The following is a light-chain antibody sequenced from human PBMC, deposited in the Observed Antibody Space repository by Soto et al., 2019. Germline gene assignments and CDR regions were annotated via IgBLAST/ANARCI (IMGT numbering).Light chain of an antibody. V-gene: IGLV2-8*01. CDR2: EVS. CDR3: SSYAGSNNLL. CDR1: SNDVGVYDY. J-gene: IGLJ2*01. Sequence: QSALTQPPSASGSPGQSVTISCTGTSNDVGVYDYVSWYQQHPGKAPKLMIFEVSNRPSGVPDRFSGSKSGNTASLTVSGLQAEDESHYYCSSYAGSNNLLFGGGTKLTVL.